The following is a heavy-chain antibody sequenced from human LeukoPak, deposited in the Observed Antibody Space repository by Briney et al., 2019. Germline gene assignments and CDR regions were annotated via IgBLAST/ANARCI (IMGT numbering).Heavy chain of an antibody. V-gene: IGHV3-33*01. J-gene: IGHJ6*02. CDR2: IWFEGSIR. D-gene: IGHD5-18*01. CDR3: ARGFPIAMVCYYYGLDV. CDR1: GFIFSNYG. Sequence: GGSLRLSCAASGFIFSNYGMHWVRQAPGEGLEWVAVIWFEGSIRYYVDSVKGRFTISRDNSKNTLYLQMSNLRAEDTAVYYCARGFPIAMVCYYYGLDVWGQGTAVTVSS.